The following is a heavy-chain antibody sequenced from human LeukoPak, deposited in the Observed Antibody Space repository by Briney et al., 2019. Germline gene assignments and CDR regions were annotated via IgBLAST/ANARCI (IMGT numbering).Heavy chain of an antibody. CDR1: GFTFSSYW. Sequence: PGGSLRLSCAASGFTFSSYWMSWVRQAPGKGLEWVANIKQDGSEKNYVDSVKGRFTISRDNAKNSLDLQMNSLRGEDTAVYHCARAGGYASSWAYWGQGALVTVSS. CDR2: IKQDGSEK. D-gene: IGHD5-12*01. V-gene: IGHV3-7*01. CDR3: ARAGGYASSWAY. J-gene: IGHJ4*02.